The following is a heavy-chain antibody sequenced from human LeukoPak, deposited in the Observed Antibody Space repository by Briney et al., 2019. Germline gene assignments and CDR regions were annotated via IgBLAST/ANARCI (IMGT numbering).Heavy chain of an antibody. CDR1: GFTVSSNY. D-gene: IGHD3-10*01. CDR3: ARDSPPHVRPYGSGSILGY. V-gene: IGHV3-53*01. CDR2: IYSGGST. Sequence: GGSLRLSCAASGFTVSSNYMSWVRQAPGKRLEWVSVIYSGGSTYYADSVKGRFTISRDNSKNTLYLQMNSLRAEDTAVYYCARDSPPHVRPYGSGSILGYWGQGTLVTVSS. J-gene: IGHJ4*02.